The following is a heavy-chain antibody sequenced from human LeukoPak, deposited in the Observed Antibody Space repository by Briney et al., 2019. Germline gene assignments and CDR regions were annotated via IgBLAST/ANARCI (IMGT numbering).Heavy chain of an antibody. D-gene: IGHD3-16*02. Sequence: GGSLRLSCAASGFTFSSYWMTWVRQAPGKGLEWVAHIKQDGSEKYYVDSVKGRFTISRDNAKNSLYLQMNSLRAEDTAVYYCAREGSDYVWGSYRYNAFDIWGQGTMVTVSS. CDR2: IKQDGSEK. V-gene: IGHV3-7*01. J-gene: IGHJ3*02. CDR3: AREGSDYVWGSYRYNAFDI. CDR1: GFTFSSYW.